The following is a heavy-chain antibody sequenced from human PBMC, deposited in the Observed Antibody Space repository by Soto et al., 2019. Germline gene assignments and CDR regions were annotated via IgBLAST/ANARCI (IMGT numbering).Heavy chain of an antibody. V-gene: IGHV4-31*03. CDR2: IYYSGTT. Sequence: QVQLQESGTGLVKHSQTLSLTCTVSVGSISSGGYYWSWIRQNPGKGLEWIGYIYYSGTTNYNTSLKRRITRAVDTSKHQFSLKLNSMTAADTAVYYCARDGSATYAFDIWGQGTMVTVSS. D-gene: IGHD5-12*01. CDR1: VGSISSGGYY. CDR3: ARDGSATYAFDI. J-gene: IGHJ3*02.